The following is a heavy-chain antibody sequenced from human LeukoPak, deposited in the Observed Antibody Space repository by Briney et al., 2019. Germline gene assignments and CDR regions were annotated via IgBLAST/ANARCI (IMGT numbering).Heavy chain of an antibody. CDR2: IYYSGST. V-gene: IGHV4-59*08. J-gene: IGHJ4*02. Sequence: PSETLSLTCTVSGGSISSYYWSWIRQPPGKGLEWIGYIYYSGSTNYNPSLKSRVTISVDTSKNQFSLKLSSVTAADTAVYYCARRNRGNYDNYFDYWGQGTLVTVSS. CDR1: GGSISSYY. CDR3: ARRNRGNYDNYFDY. D-gene: IGHD4-11*01.